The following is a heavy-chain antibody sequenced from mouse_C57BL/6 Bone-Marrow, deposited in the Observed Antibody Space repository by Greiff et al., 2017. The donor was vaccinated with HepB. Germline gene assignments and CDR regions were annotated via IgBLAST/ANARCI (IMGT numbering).Heavy chain of an antibody. J-gene: IGHJ3*01. Sequence: EVKLMESGGGLVQSGRSLRLSCATSGFTFSDFYMEWVRQAPGKGLEWIAASRNKANDYTTEYSASVKGRFIVSRDTSQSILYLQMNALRAEDTAIYYCARDDYYGSSPFAYWGQGTLVTVSA. CDR1: GFTFSDFY. CDR2: SRNKANDYTT. D-gene: IGHD1-1*01. V-gene: IGHV7-1*01. CDR3: ARDDYYGSSPFAY.